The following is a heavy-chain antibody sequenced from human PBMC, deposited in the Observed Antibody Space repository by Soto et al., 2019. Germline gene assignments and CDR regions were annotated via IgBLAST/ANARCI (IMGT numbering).Heavy chain of an antibody. CDR1: GFTFSSYS. CDR2: ISSSSSYI. V-gene: IGHV3-21*01. CDR3: ARDGGRLHLGYPYYFDY. D-gene: IGHD3-16*01. Sequence: GGSLRLSCAASGFTFSSYSMNWVRQAPGKGLEWVSSISSSSSYIYYADSVKGRFTISRDNAKNSLYLQLNSLRAEDTAVYYCARDGGRLHLGYPYYFDYWGQGTLVTVSS. J-gene: IGHJ4*02.